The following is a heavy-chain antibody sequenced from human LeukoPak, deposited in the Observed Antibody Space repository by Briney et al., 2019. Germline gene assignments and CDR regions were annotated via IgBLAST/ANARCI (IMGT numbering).Heavy chain of an antibody. CDR1: GYSFTNYD. Sequence: SVKVSCKTSGYSFTNYDIYWVRQAPGQGLEWMGGIIPIFGTANYAQKFQGRVSITADESTSTAYMELSSLRSEDTAVYYCARGKAASDAFDIWGQGTMVTVSS. CDR3: ARGKAASDAFDI. D-gene: IGHD6-13*01. CDR2: IIPIFGTA. V-gene: IGHV1-69*13. J-gene: IGHJ3*02.